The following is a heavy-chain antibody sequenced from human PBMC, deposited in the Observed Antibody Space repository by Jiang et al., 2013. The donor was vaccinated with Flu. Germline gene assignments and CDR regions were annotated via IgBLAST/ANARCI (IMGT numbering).Heavy chain of an antibody. J-gene: IGHJ4*02. CDR1: GGSISSYY. D-gene: IGHD1-14*01. V-gene: IGHV4-59*01. CDR3: ARQRTTARYFDY. Sequence: LLKPSETLSLTCTVSGGSISSYYWSWIRQPPGKGLEWIGYIYYSGSTNYNPSLKSRVTISVDTSKNQISLKLSSVTAADTAVYYCARQRTTARYFDYWGQGTLVTVSS. CDR2: IYYSGST.